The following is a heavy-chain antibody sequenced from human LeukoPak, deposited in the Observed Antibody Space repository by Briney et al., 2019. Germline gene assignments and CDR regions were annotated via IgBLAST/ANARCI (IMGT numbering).Heavy chain of an antibody. V-gene: IGHV1-2*02. J-gene: IGHJ4*02. Sequence: LWASVKVSCKASGYTFTGYYMHWVRQAPGQGLEWMGWIIPNSGGTSYAQKFQGRVTMTRDTSITTAYMELSSLRSEDTAVYYCATDLKYYYVSWGQGTLVTVSS. CDR1: GYTFTGYY. CDR3: ATDLKYYYVS. CDR2: IIPNSGGT. D-gene: IGHD6-6*01.